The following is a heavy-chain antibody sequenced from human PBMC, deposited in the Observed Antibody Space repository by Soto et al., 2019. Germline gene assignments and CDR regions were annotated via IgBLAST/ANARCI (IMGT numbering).Heavy chain of an antibody. D-gene: IGHD3-22*01. CDR3: ARDPSYDSSGYYPTNWFDP. CDR1: GFTFSSYG. V-gene: IGHV3-33*01. Sequence: QVQLVESGGGVVQPGRSLRLSCAASGFTFSSYGMHWVRQAPGKGLEWVAVIWYDGSNKYYADSVKGRFTISRDNSXNXLXXQMNSLRAEDTAVYYCARDPSYDSSGYYPTNWFDPWGQGTLVTVSS. J-gene: IGHJ5*02. CDR2: IWYDGSNK.